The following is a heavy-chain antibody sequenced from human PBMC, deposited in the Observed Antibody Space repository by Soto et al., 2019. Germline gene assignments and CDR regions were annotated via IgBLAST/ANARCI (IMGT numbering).Heavy chain of an antibody. J-gene: IGHJ6*02. D-gene: IGHD5-18*01. CDR3: ARSGARGYSLQAPYYYYGMDV. CDR2: IIPIFGTA. Sequence: ASVKVSCKASGGTFSSYAISWVRQAPGQGLEWMGGIIPIFGTANYAQKFQGRVTITADESTSTAYMELSSLRSEDTAVYYCARSGARGYSLQAPYYYYGMDVWGQGTTVTVSS. CDR1: GGTFSSYA. V-gene: IGHV1-69*13.